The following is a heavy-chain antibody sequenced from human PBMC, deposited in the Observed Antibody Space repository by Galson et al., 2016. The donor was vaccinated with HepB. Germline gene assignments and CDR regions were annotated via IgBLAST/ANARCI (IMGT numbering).Heavy chain of an antibody. Sequence: SLRLSCAASGFTVSGTYMTWVRQAPGKGLEWVSAISRSGDATYYADSVKGRFTISRDNSKNTLYLQMNSLRAEDTAVYYCAKEGRDILTGYYNGDAFDIWGQGTMVTVSS. CDR2: ISRSGDAT. D-gene: IGHD3-9*01. CDR3: AKEGRDILTGYYNGDAFDI. J-gene: IGHJ3*02. V-gene: IGHV3-23*01. CDR1: GFTVSGTY.